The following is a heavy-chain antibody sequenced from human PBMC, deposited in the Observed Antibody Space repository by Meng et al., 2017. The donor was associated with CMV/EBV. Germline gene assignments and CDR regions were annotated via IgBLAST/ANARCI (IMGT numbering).Heavy chain of an antibody. CDR3: AHRRLGYCSSTSCAGGAFDI. D-gene: IGHD2-2*01. CDR1: GFSLSTSGVG. CDR2: IYWNDDK. J-gene: IGHJ3*02. Sequence: SGPTLVKPTQTLTLTCTFSGFSLSTSGVGVGWIRQPPGKALEWLALIYWNDDKRYSPSLKSRLTITKDTSKNQVVLTMTNMDPVDTATYYCAHRRLGYCSSTSCAGGAFDIWGQGTMVTV. V-gene: IGHV2-5*01.